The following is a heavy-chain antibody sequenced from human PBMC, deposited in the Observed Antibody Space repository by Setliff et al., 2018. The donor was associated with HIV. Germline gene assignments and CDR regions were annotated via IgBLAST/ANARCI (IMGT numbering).Heavy chain of an antibody. CDR1: GFTFSSFW. Sequence: LRLSCAASGFTFSSFWMHWVRQAPGKGLVWVSRINSDGSNTYYADSVKGRFTISRDNSKNTLYLQMNSLRAEDTAVYYCAKGSLPSGYSYGFFDYWGQGTLVTVSS. J-gene: IGHJ4*02. CDR2: INSDGSNT. V-gene: IGHV3-74*01. D-gene: IGHD5-18*01. CDR3: AKGSLPSGYSYGFFDY.